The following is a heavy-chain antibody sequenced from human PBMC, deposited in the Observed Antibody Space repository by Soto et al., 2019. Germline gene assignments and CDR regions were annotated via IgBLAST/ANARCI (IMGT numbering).Heavy chain of an antibody. D-gene: IGHD1-1*01. CDR1: GYSFSNYS. CDR2: INPNGGST. V-gene: IGHV1-46*01. J-gene: IGHJ4*02. Sequence: VQLVQSGAEVKKPGASVQVSCKTSGYSFSNYSMHWVRQVPGQGLEWMGKINPNGGSTSLAQKFKDAVTVTRDTCTNTGYMELRSLTSEDTAVYYCSRDGVQLWPRYYFDYWGQGTLVTVSS. CDR3: SRDGVQLWPRYYFDY.